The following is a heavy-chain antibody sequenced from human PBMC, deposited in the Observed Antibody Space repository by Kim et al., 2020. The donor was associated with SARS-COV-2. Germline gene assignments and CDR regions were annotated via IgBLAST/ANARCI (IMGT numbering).Heavy chain of an antibody. CDR3: AKSHGYTLCYGMDV. D-gene: IGHD5-18*01. J-gene: IGHJ6*02. V-gene: IGHV3-23*01. CDR1: GFTFRSYY. CDR2: ISGGGGDT. Sequence: GGSLRLSCAASGFTFRSYYMSWVRQAPGKGLEWVSTISGGGGDTYHADAVRGRFTISRDQSKNTVNLQMNSLRADDTAVYYCAKSHGYTLCYGMDVWGQGTTVTVSS.